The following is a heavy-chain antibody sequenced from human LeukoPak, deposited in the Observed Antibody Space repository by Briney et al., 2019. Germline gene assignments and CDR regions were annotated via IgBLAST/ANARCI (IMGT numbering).Heavy chain of an antibody. CDR1: GFTFSSHA. CDR2: ISTASSTA. CDR3: ARRGDYLYYHTDV. J-gene: IGHJ6*03. V-gene: IGHV3-48*01. Sequence: GGSLRLSCAASGFTFSSHAINWVRQAPGKGLEWVSYISTASSTAHYADSVRGRFTISRDNAKNSLYLQMTSLRADDTAVYYCARRGDYLYYHTDVWGKGTTVTVSS.